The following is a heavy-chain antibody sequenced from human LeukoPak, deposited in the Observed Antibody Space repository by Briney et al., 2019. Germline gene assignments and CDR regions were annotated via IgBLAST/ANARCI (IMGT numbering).Heavy chain of an antibody. Sequence: ASVEVSCTASGYTFTSYYMHWVRQAPGQGLEWMGIINPSGGSTSYAQKFQGRVTMTRDTSTSTVYMELSSLRSEDTAVYYCARGGMDCSSTSCYTSAEYFQHWGQGTLVTVSS. CDR1: GYTFTSYY. CDR2: INPSGGST. CDR3: ARGGMDCSSTSCYTSAEYFQH. V-gene: IGHV1-46*01. D-gene: IGHD2-2*02. J-gene: IGHJ1*01.